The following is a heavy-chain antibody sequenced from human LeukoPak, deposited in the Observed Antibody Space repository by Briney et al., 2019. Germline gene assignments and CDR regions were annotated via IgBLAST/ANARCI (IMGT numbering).Heavy chain of an antibody. Sequence: SETLSLTCTVSGGSISSYYWSWLRQPPGKGLEWIGYIYYSRSTNYNPSLKSRVTISVDTSKNQFSLKLSSVTAADTAVYCCARANLWPSYYFDYWGQGTLVTVSS. CDR2: IYYSRST. CDR3: ARANLWPSYYFDY. D-gene: IGHD3-10*01. J-gene: IGHJ4*02. V-gene: IGHV4-59*01. CDR1: GGSISSYY.